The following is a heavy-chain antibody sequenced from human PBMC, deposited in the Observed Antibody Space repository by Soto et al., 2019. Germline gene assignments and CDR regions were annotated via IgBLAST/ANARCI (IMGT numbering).Heavy chain of an antibody. CDR3: ARDPGYCTNGVCPIFDF. CDR1: GGSISSYF. J-gene: IGHJ4*02. D-gene: IGHD2-8*01. V-gene: IGHV4-59*01. CDR2: FYHSGTT. Sequence: SETLSLTCTVSGGSISSYFWSWVRQPPGKGLEWIGHFYHSGTTNYSPALKSRVTIPIDQSKNQFSLRLNSVTAADTAVYFCARDPGYCTNGVCPIFDFWGQGIPVTVSS.